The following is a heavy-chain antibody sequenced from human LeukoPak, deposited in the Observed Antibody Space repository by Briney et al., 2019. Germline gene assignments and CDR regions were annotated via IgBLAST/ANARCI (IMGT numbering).Heavy chain of an antibody. V-gene: IGHV4-30-2*01. CDR2: IYFSGGT. CDR3: ARGRFSDFDY. J-gene: IGHJ4*02. CDR1: GDSIHSGGYL. D-gene: IGHD3-16*01. Sequence: SETLSLTCTVSGDSIHSGGYLWSWIRQPPGKGPEWIGNIYFSGGTDYNPSLKSRVTLLLDRSKNQFSLQLSSVTAADTAVYYCARGRFSDFDYWGQGTLVTVSS.